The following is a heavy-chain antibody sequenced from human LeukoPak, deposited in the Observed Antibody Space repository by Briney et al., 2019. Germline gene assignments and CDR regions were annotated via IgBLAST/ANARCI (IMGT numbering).Heavy chain of an antibody. Sequence: GGSLRLSCAASGFTFSGYIMNWVRQAPGKGLEWVSFIGSTGNPIYYADSVKGRFTVSRDNAKNSLYLQMNSLGAEDTAVYYCARDQRLDYWGQGTLVTVSS. V-gene: IGHV3-48*01. CDR1: GFTFSGYI. CDR2: IGSTGNPI. D-gene: IGHD6-25*01. CDR3: ARDQRLDY. J-gene: IGHJ4*02.